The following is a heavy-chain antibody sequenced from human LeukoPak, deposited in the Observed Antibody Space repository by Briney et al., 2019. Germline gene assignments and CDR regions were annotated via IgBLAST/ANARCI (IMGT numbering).Heavy chain of an antibody. Sequence: SETLSLTCTVSGGSISSYYWSWIRQPPGKGLEWIGYIYYSGSTNYNPSLKSRVTISVDTSKNQFSLKLSSVTAADTAVYYCARTDIAVAGPYNWFDPWGQGTLVTVSS. CDR1: GGSISSYY. V-gene: IGHV4-59*01. J-gene: IGHJ5*02. CDR2: IYYSGST. CDR3: ARTDIAVAGPYNWFDP. D-gene: IGHD6-19*01.